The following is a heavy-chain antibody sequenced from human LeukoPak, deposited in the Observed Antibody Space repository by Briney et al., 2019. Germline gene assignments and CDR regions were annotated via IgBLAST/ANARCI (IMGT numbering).Heavy chain of an antibody. Sequence: GGSLKLSCAASGFTFSGSAMHWVRQASGKGLEWVGRIRSKANTYATAYAASVKGRFTVSRDDSKNTAYLQMNSLKTEDTAVYYCSCRVVIGGNYFDYWGQGTLVTVSS. CDR1: GFTFSGSA. D-gene: IGHD3-3*01. CDR3: SCRVVIGGNYFDY. CDR2: IRSKANTYAT. V-gene: IGHV3-73*01. J-gene: IGHJ4*02.